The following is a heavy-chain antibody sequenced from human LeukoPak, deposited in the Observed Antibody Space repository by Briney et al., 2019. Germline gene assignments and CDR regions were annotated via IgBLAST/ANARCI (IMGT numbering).Heavy chain of an antibody. Sequence: SETLSLTCAVYGGSFSGYYWSWIRQPPGKGLEWIGEINHSGSTNYNPSLKSRVTISVDTSKNQFSLKLSSVTAADTAVYYCARANSYGYFFDCWGQGTLVTVSS. J-gene: IGHJ4*02. CDR3: ARANSYGYFFDC. D-gene: IGHD5-18*01. CDR1: GGSFSGYY. V-gene: IGHV4-34*01. CDR2: INHSGST.